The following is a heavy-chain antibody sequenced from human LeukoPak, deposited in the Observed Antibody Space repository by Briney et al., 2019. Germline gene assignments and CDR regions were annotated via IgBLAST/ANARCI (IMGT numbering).Heavy chain of an antibody. CDR1: GFTFSSYS. J-gene: IGHJ6*03. CDR2: ISSSSSTI. V-gene: IGHV3-48*01. Sequence: GGSLRLSCAASGFTFSSYSMNWVRQAPGKGLEWVSYISSSSSTIYYADSVKGRFTIPRDNAKNSLYLQMNSLRAEDTAVYYCAREALKQQLVPAGYYYYYMDVWGKGTTVTVSS. CDR3: AREALKQQLVPAGYYYYYMDV. D-gene: IGHD6-13*01.